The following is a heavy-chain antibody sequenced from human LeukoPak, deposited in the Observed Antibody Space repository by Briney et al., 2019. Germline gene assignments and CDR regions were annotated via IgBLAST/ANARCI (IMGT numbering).Heavy chain of an antibody. V-gene: IGHV4-39*07. CDR2: IYYSGST. CDR3: ARDSARQGDDYYYMDV. Sequence: KSSETLSLTCTVSGGSISSSSYYWGWIRQPPGKGLEWIGSIYYSGSTYYNPSLKSRVTISVDTSKNQFSLKLSSVTAADTAVYYCARDSARQGDDYYYMDVWGKGTTVTVSS. CDR1: GGSISSSSYY. D-gene: IGHD3-16*01. J-gene: IGHJ6*03.